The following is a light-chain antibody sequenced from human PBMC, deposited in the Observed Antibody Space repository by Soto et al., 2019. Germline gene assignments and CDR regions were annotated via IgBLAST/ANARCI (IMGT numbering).Light chain of an antibody. CDR1: QTVNSR. CDR2: HTS. Sequence: EIVLTQSPATLSSSPGERATLSCRASQTVNSRLAWYQHKPGQAPRLLIYHTSNRATGIPARFSGSGSGTDFTLTISSLQSEDFAVYYCQQYNNWPPLTFGGGTKVDIK. V-gene: IGKV3-11*01. CDR3: QQYNNWPPLT. J-gene: IGKJ4*01.